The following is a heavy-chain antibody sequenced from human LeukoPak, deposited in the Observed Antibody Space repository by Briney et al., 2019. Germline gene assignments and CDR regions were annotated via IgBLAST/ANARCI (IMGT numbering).Heavy chain of an antibody. V-gene: IGHV1-69*05. CDR2: IIPIFGTA. J-gene: IGHJ5*02. CDR3: ARVYQYCSSTSCSSYRVWFDP. D-gene: IGHD2-2*01. CDR1: GGTFSSYA. Sequence: RSSVKVSCKASGGTFSSYAISWVRQAPGQGLEWMGGIIPIFGTANYAQKFQGRVTITTDESTSTAYMELRSLRSDDTAVYYCARVYQYCSSTSCSSYRVWFDPWGQGTLVTVSS.